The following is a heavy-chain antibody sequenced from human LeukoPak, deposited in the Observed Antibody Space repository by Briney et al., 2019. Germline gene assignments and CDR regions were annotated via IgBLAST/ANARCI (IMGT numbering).Heavy chain of an antibody. J-gene: IGHJ4*02. CDR1: GTAFSGYA. D-gene: IGHD2-15*01. CDR3: AKDRLAYCSGGHCSTSVLFDV. Sequence: GGSRRLSGGAAGTAFSGYAMSWGGRCPWKGLKGGSGLSGGGGSTYYADSVKGRFTISRDHSKNTLYLQMNSLTAADTAVYYCAKDRLAYCSGGHCSTSVLFDVWGQGTLVTVSS. V-gene: IGHV3-23*01. CDR2: LSGGGGST.